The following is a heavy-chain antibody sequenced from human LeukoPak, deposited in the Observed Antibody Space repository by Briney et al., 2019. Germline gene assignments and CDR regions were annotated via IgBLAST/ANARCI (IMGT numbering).Heavy chain of an antibody. D-gene: IGHD3-16*01. CDR1: GGSISSYY. CDR2: IYYSGST. Sequence: PSETLSLTCTVSGGSISSYYWSWIRQPPGKGLEWIGYIYYSGSTNYNPSLKSRVTISVDTSKNQFSLKLSSVTAADTAVYYCARHPIYDYVPYYFDYWGQGTLVTVSS. V-gene: IGHV4-59*01. J-gene: IGHJ4*02. CDR3: ARHPIYDYVPYYFDY.